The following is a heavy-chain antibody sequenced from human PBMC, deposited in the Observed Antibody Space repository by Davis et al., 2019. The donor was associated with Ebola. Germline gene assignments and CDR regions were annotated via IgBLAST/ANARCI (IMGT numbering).Heavy chain of an antibody. J-gene: IGHJ6*03. CDR2: TYSSRST. CDR1: GGSISRGGSY. Sequence: PSETLSLTCTVSGGSISRGGSYWTWLRQHPGKGLEWIGYTYSSRSTYYKPSLKSRVTISLDTSKNQFSLNLYSVTAADTAVYYCARDLRYDSSGYDYYFYMDVWGKGTTVTVSS. V-gene: IGHV4-31*03. D-gene: IGHD3-22*01. CDR3: ARDLRYDSSGYDYYFYMDV.